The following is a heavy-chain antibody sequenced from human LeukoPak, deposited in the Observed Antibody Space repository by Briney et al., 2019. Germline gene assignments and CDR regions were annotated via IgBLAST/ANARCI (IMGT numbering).Heavy chain of an antibody. J-gene: IGHJ4*02. D-gene: IGHD5-24*01. CDR1: GFTFSSYA. CDR2: ISGSGGSR. CDR3: AKDARRDGYSYDY. V-gene: IGHV3-23*01. Sequence: PGGSLRLSCAVSGFTFSSYAMNWVRQAPGKGLEWVSGISGSGGSRNYADSVEGRFTISRDNSNNTLYLQMNSLRAEDTAVYYCAKDARRDGYSYDYWGQGTLVTVSS.